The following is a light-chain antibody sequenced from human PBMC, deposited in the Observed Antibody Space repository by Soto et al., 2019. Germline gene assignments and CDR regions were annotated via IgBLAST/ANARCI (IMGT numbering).Light chain of an antibody. V-gene: IGKV3-15*01. Sequence: EIVMTQSPATLSVSPGDRATLSCRANQSVRSNLAWYQQRPGQAPRLLIYGASTRAAGVPARFSGSGSGTEFTLTISSLQSGDFAVYYCQQYNRWPFTFGPGTKV. CDR1: QSVRSN. CDR3: QQYNRWPFT. CDR2: GAS. J-gene: IGKJ3*01.